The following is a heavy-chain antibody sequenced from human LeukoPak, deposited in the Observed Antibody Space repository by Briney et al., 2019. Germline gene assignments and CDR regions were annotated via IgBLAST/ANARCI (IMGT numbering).Heavy chain of an antibody. Sequence: SQTLSLTCAISGDSVSSNSAAWNWIRQSPSRGLEWLGRTYYRSKWHNDYAVSVKSRIAINPDTSKNQFSLHLNSVTPEDTAVYYCARDEQQLVRPFDYWGQGTLVTVSS. D-gene: IGHD6-13*01. J-gene: IGHJ4*02. V-gene: IGHV6-1*01. CDR1: GDSVSSNSAA. CDR2: TYYRSKWHN. CDR3: ARDEQQLVRPFDY.